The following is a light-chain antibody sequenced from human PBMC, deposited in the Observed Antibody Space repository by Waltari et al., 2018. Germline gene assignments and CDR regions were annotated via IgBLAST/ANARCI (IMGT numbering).Light chain of an antibody. J-gene: IGLJ3*02. V-gene: IGLV2-11*01. CDR3: CSFAGTYTWV. CDR1: TSDVGGYNY. CDR2: DVT. Sequence: SALTQPRSVSGSPGQSVTISCTGTTSDVGGYNYFSWYQHHPGKAPKLMIFDVTQRPSGVPDRFSGSKSANTASLTISGLQAEDEADYYCCSFAGTYTWVFGGGTKVTVL.